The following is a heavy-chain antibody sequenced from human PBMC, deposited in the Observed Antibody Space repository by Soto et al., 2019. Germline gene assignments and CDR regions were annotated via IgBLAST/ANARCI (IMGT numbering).Heavy chain of an antibody. CDR3: ARGDDY. CDR2: INHSGST. J-gene: IGHJ4*02. Sequence: SETLSLTCAVYGGSFSGYYWSWIRQPPGKGLEWIGEINHSGSTNYNPSLKSRVTISVDTSKNQFSLKLSSVTAADTAVYYCARGDDYWGQGTLVTVSS. CDR1: GGSFSGYY. V-gene: IGHV4-34*01.